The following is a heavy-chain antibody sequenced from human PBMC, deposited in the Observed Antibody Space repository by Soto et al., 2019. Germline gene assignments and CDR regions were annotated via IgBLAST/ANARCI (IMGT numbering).Heavy chain of an antibody. J-gene: IGHJ5*02. V-gene: IGHV4-4*07. CDR1: GASMNSYH. D-gene: IGHD6-13*01. CDR2: IHSSGST. Sequence: SETLSLTCTVSGASMNSYHWSWIRQPAGKGLEWVGHIHSSGSTNYNPSLKSRVTMSVDTSKNQFSLRLMSLTAADTAVYYCARDQGVAAAGITWFDPWGQGSLVTVSS. CDR3: ARDQGVAAAGITWFDP.